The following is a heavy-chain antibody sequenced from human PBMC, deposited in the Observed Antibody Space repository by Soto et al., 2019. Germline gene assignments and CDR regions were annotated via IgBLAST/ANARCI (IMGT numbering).Heavy chain of an antibody. CDR3: ARHRGVLLWFGSYGMDV. CDR1: GGSISSSSYY. J-gene: IGHJ6*02. Sequence: SETLSLTCTVSGGSISSSSYYWGWIRQPPGKGLEWIGSIYYSGSTYYNPSLKSRVTISVDTSKNQFSLKLSSVTAADTAVYYCARHRGVLLWFGSYGMDVWGQGTTVTVSS. D-gene: IGHD3-10*01. CDR2: IYYSGST. V-gene: IGHV4-39*01.